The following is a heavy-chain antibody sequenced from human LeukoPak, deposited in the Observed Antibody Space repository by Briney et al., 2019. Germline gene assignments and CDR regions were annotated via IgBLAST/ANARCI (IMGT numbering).Heavy chain of an antibody. CDR3: ATDLSASEDR. V-gene: IGHV3-74*01. J-gene: IGHJ5*02. CDR1: GFTFVSYW. CDR2: MNTDGRTT. Sequence: GGSLRLSCVASGFTFVSYWMHWVRQVPGKGLVWVSRMNTDGRTTDYADSVKGRFTISRDNAKNTLYLQMNSLRADDTALYYCATDLSASEDRWGQGTLVTVSS. D-gene: IGHD6-19*01.